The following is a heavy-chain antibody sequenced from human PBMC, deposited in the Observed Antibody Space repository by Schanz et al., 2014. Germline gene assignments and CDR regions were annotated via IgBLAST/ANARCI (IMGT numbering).Heavy chain of an antibody. D-gene: IGHD2-2*01. CDR2: INPAGTFT. CDR1: GFTFSSYW. V-gene: IGHV3-74*02. CDR3: ARSTSMYFLQ. J-gene: IGHJ1*01. Sequence: EVQVVESGGGLVQPGGSLRLSCAASGFTFSSYWMHWVRQAPGKGLVWVSRINPAGTFTNYADSVKGRFTISRDNAKNTLYLQMNSLRAEDTAVYYCARSTSMYFLQWGQGTLVTVSS.